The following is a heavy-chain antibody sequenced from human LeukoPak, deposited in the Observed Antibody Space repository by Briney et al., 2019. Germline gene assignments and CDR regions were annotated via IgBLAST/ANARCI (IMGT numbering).Heavy chain of an antibody. J-gene: IGHJ5*02. CDR3: AKDRSGWKSWFDP. V-gene: IGHV3-74*01. D-gene: IGHD6-19*01. Sequence: GGSLRLSCAASGFTFSSYWMHWVRQATGKGRVWVSRINSDGSSTSYADSVKGRFTISRDNSKNTLYLQMNSLRVEDTAVYYCAKDRSGWKSWFDPWGQGTLVTVSS. CDR1: GFTFSSYW. CDR2: INSDGSST.